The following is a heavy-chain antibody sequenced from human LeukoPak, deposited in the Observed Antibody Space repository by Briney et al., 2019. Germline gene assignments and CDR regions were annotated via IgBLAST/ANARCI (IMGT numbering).Heavy chain of an antibody. CDR2: INHSGST. CDR3: ARSNGDYPLGYFQH. D-gene: IGHD4-17*01. CDR1: GGSFSGYY. Sequence: SETLPLTCAVYGGSFSGYYWSWIRQPPGKGLEWIGEINHSGSTNYNPSLKSRVTISVDTSKNQFSLKLSSVTAADTAVYYCARSNGDYPLGYFQHWGQGTLVTVSS. V-gene: IGHV4-34*01. J-gene: IGHJ1*01.